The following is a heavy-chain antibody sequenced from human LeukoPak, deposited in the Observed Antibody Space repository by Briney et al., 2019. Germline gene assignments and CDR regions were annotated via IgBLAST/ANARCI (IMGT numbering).Heavy chain of an antibody. CDR1: GDSISHYY. CDR3: ASGEDSAKTAY. J-gene: IGHJ4*02. CDR2: ILKSGSS. Sequence: SETLSLTCTVSGDSISHYYWNWIRQPPGRGLEWIGYILKSGSSNYNPSLKSRVTISLDTSQNQFPLNLRSVTAADTAVYYCASGEDSAKTAYWGQGTLVTVSS. V-gene: IGHV4-4*09. D-gene: IGHD3-3*01.